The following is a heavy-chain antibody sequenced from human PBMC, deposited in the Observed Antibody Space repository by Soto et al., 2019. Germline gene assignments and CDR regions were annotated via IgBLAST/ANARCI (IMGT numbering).Heavy chain of an antibody. CDR3: ASSRSSRWYFDL. J-gene: IGHJ2*01. D-gene: IGHD6-6*01. CDR2: IYSGGST. V-gene: IGHV3-53*01. Sequence: GGSLRLSCAASGFTVSSNYMSWVRQAPGKGLEWVSVIYSGGSTYYADSVKGRFTISRDNSKNTLYLQMNSLRAEDTAVYYCASSRSSRWYFDLWGRGTLVTVSS. CDR1: GFTVSSNY.